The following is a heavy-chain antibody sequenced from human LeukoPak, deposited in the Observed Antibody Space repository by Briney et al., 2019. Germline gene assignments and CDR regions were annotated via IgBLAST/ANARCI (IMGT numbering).Heavy chain of an antibody. J-gene: IGHJ3*02. CDR1: GFTFSSYW. V-gene: IGHV3-7*01. Sequence: GGSLRLSCAASGFTFSSYWMSWVRQAPGKGLEWVANIKQDGSEKYYVDSVKGRFTISRDNAKNSLYLQMNSLRAEDTAVYYCVRVDSGSSNAFDIWGQGTMVTVSS. D-gene: IGHD1-26*01. CDR2: IKQDGSEK. CDR3: VRVDSGSSNAFDI.